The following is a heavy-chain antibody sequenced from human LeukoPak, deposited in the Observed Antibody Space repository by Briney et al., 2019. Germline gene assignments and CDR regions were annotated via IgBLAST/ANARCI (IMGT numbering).Heavy chain of an antibody. J-gene: IGHJ4*02. CDR1: GGSISSYY. CDR3: ARVNGYSYGDYFDY. V-gene: IGHV4-59*01. CDR2: IYYSGST. Sequence: SETLSLTCTVSGGSISSYYWSWIRQPPGKGLEWFGYIYYSGSTNYNPSLKSRVTISVDTSKNQFSLKLSSVTAADTAVYYCARVNGYSYGDYFDYWGQGTLVTVSS. D-gene: IGHD5-18*01.